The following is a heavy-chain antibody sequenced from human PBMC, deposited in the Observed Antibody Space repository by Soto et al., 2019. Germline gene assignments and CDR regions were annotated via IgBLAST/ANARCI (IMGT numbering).Heavy chain of an antibody. CDR3: ARDEGFYRDLSSSGLLYYYYGMDV. Sequence: KQSQTLSLTCAISGDSVSSNSAAWNWIRQSPSRGLEWLGRTYYRSKWYNDYAVSVKSRITINPDTSKNQFSLQLNSVTPEDTAVYYCARDEGFYRDLSSSGLLYYYYGMDVWGQGTTVTVSS. CDR1: GDSVSSNSAA. J-gene: IGHJ6*02. CDR2: TYYRSKWYN. V-gene: IGHV6-1*01. D-gene: IGHD6-6*01.